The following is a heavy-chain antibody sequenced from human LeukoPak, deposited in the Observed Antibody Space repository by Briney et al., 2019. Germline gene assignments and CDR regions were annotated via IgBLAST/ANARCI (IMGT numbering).Heavy chain of an antibody. CDR2: IIPILGIA. Sequence: SVKVSCKASGGTFSSYAISWVRQAPGQGLERMGRIIPILGIANYAQKFQGRVTITADKSTSTAYMELSSLRSEDTAVYYCARDDGYDFWSGYFLDWGQGTLVTVSS. J-gene: IGHJ4*02. CDR3: ARDDGYDFWSGYFLD. D-gene: IGHD3-3*01. V-gene: IGHV1-69*04. CDR1: GGTFSSYA.